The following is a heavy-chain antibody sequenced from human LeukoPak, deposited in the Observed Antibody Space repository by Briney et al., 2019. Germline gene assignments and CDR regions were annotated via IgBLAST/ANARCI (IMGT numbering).Heavy chain of an antibody. D-gene: IGHD3-10*01. CDR2: IYYSGST. V-gene: IGHV4-59*11. CDR1: GGSISSHY. CDR3: AREVAYGGYFDY. J-gene: IGHJ4*02. Sequence: PSETLSLTCTVSGGSISSHYWGWIRQPPGKGLEWIGYIYYSGSTNYNPSLKSRVTISIDTSKNQFSLKLSSVTAADTAVYYCAREVAYGGYFDYWGQGTLVTVSS.